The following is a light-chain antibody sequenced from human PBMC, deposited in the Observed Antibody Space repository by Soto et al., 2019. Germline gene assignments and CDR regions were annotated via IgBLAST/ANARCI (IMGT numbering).Light chain of an antibody. CDR1: QGISSY. J-gene: IGKJ4*01. CDR2: AAS. CDR3: QNYDSAPLT. V-gene: IGKV1-27*01. Sequence: DIQMTQSPSSLSASVGDRVTITCRPSQGISSYLAWYQQKPGNVPKLLIYAASTLQSGVPSRFSGSGSGTDFTLTIISLQPEDVATYYCQNYDSAPLTFGGGTKVEIE.